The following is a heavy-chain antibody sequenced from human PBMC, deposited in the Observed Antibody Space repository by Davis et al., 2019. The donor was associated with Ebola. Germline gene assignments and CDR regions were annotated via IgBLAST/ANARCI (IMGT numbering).Heavy chain of an antibody. CDR3: AKSGGSGTSTNWFDP. V-gene: IGHV1-3*01. J-gene: IGHJ5*02. D-gene: IGHD1-1*01. CDR2: INGGNGNT. CDR1: GYTFTSYA. Sequence: AASVKVSCKASGYTFTSYAMHWVRQAPGQRLEWMGWINGGNGNTKYSEKFQDRVTITRDTSASTAYMQLRSLRSEDTAIYYCAKSGGSGTSTNWFDPWGQGTLVTVSS.